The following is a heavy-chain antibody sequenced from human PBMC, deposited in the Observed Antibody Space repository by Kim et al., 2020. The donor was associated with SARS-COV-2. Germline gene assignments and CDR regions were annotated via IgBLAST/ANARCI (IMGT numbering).Heavy chain of an antibody. CDR1: GFTFSSYG. CDR3: AKDPTSGWRGDY. Sequence: GGSLRLSCAASGFTFSSYGMHWVRQAPGKGLEWVAVISYDGSNKYYADSVKGRFTISRDNSKNTLYLQMNSLRAEDTAVYYCAKDPTSGWRGDYWGQGTLVTVS. CDR2: ISYDGSNK. J-gene: IGHJ4*02. V-gene: IGHV3-30*18. D-gene: IGHD3-3*01.